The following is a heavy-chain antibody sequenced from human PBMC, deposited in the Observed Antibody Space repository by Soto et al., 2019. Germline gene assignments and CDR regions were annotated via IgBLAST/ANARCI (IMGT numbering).Heavy chain of an antibody. D-gene: IGHD2-8*01. CDR1: GFIFSSFE. CDR2: ISEGGSTI. J-gene: IGHJ3*01. CDR3: AREGVNVDDFDV. Sequence: GGSLRLSCAVSGFIFSSFEMNWVRQDTGTGLECVSYISEGGSTIYYAESVKGRFTISRDNARNSLYLQMSSLRAEDTAVYYCAREGVNVDDFDVWGQGAMVTVSS. V-gene: IGHV3-48*03.